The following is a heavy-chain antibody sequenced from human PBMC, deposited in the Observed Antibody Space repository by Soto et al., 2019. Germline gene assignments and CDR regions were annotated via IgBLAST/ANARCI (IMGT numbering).Heavy chain of an antibody. CDR1: GDTFSSSYT. J-gene: IGHJ4*02. CDR3: ARDLSALAEI. D-gene: IGHD6-25*01. Sequence: QVQLVQSGAEVKKPGSSVKVSCEASGDTFSSSYTVSWVRQAPGQGLEWMGRIIPILDITNYAQKFQGRVTIAADKSTNTVYMELRSLRSEDTALYYCARDLSALAEIWGQGTLVTVSS. CDR2: IIPILDIT. V-gene: IGHV1-69*02.